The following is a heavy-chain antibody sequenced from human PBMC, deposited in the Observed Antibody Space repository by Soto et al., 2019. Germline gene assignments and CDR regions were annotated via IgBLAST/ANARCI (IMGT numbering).Heavy chain of an antibody. V-gene: IGHV1-46*03. Sequence: QVQLVQSGAEVKKPGASVKVSCKASGYTFTSYYMHWVRQAPGQGLEWMGIINPSGGSTSYAQKFQGRVTVTRDTSTSTVYMELSSLSSEDTAVYYCAIGDCSRASCPNYYMDVWGKGTTVTVSS. CDR1: GYTFTSYY. CDR3: AIGDCSRASCPNYYMDV. D-gene: IGHD2-2*01. J-gene: IGHJ6*03. CDR2: INPSGGST.